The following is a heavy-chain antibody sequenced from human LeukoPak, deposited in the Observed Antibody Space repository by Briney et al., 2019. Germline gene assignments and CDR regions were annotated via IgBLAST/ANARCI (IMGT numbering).Heavy chain of an antibody. D-gene: IGHD3-16*01. J-gene: IGHJ4*02. CDR3: ARTVYARFDY. Sequence: SQTLSLTCTVSGGSLSSGSYYWRWFRQPAGTGLEWIGRIYTSGSTNYNPSLKSRVTISVDTSKNQFSLKLSSVTAADTAVYYCARTVYARFDYWGQGTLVTVSS. CDR2: IYTSGST. CDR1: GGSLSSGSYY. V-gene: IGHV4-61*02.